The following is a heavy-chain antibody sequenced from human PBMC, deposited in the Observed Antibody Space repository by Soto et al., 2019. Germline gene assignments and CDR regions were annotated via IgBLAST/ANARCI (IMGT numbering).Heavy chain of an antibody. CDR3: ARTRPRRARPNIVVVVAIDAFDI. CDR2: INSDGSST. CDR1: GFTFSSYW. V-gene: IGHV3-74*01. J-gene: IGHJ3*02. Sequence: PGGSLRLSCAASGFTFSSYWMHWVRQAPGKGLVWVSRINSDGSSTSYADSVKGRFTISRDNAKNTLYLQMNSLRAEDTAVYYCARTRPRRARPNIVVVVAIDAFDIWGQGTMVTVSS. D-gene: IGHD2-15*01.